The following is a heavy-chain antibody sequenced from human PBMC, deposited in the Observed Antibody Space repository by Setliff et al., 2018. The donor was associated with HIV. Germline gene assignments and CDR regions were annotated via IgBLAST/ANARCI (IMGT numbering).Heavy chain of an antibody. CDR1: GGSIKSSSYY. CDR2: IYYSGNT. V-gene: IGHV4-39*07. J-gene: IGHJ6*03. D-gene: IGHD4-4*01. Sequence: KPSETLSLTCTVSGGSIKSSSYYWGWIRQPPGKGLEWIGSIYYSGNTYYNPSLKSRVTISEDTSRNQISLRLSSVTAADTAVYYCTRADSKGLTGYYYMDVWGKGTTVTVSS. CDR3: TRADSKGLTGYYYMDV.